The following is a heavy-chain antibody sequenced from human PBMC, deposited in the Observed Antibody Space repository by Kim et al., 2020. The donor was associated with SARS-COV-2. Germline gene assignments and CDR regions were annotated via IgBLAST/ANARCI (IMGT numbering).Heavy chain of an antibody. V-gene: IGHV7-4-1*02. CDR1: GYTFTSYA. CDR3: AREAKGSGSYVYYYYGMDV. CDR2: INTNTGNP. D-gene: IGHD3-10*01. Sequence: ASVKVSCKASGYTFTSYAMNWVRQAPGQGLEWMGWINTNTGNPTYAQGFTGRFVFSLDTSVSTAYLQISSLKAEDTAVYYCAREAKGSGSYVYYYYGMDVWGQGTTVTVSS. J-gene: IGHJ6*02.